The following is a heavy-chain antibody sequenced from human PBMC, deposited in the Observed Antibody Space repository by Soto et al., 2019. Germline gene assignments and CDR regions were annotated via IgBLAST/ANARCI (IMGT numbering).Heavy chain of an antibody. CDR1: GFTFSSYS. CDR2: ISSSSSTI. J-gene: IGHJ1*01. CDR3: ASRGYYDSSGYKYFQH. V-gene: IGHV3-48*02. D-gene: IGHD3-22*01. Sequence: GGSLRLSCAATGFTFSSYSMNWVRLAPGKGLEWVSYISSSSSTIYYADSVKGRFTISRDNAKNSLYLQMNSLRDEDTAVYYCASRGYYDSSGYKYFQHWGQGTLVTVSS.